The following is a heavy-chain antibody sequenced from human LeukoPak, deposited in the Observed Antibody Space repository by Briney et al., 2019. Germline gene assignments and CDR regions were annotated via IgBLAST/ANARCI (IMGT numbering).Heavy chain of an antibody. CDR1: GGTFSSYA. D-gene: IGHD1-1*01. CDR2: ISAYNGNT. V-gene: IGHV1-18*01. CDR3: ARLSRFPNLWHDY. J-gene: IGHJ4*02. Sequence: ASVKVSCKASGGTFSSYAISWVRQAPGQGLEWMGWISAYNGNTNYAQKLQGRVTMTTDTSTSTAYMELRSLRSDDTAVYYCARLSRFPNLWHDYWGRGTLVTVSS.